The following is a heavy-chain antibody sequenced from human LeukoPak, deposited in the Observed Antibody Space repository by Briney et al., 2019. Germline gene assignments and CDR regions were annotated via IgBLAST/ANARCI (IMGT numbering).Heavy chain of an antibody. CDR1: GFSFSNYG. D-gene: IGHD5-12*01. CDR2: ISYDGKNI. Sequence: GGSLRLSCAASGFSFSNYGFHWVRQAPGKGLDWVSAISYDGKNIHYADSVKGRFTISRDNSRNTVYQQMNSLRVEDTAVYYCAKTYSRESGYDFFFHYWGQGTRVTVSS. CDR3: AKTYSRESGYDFFFHY. J-gene: IGHJ4*02. V-gene: IGHV3-33*06.